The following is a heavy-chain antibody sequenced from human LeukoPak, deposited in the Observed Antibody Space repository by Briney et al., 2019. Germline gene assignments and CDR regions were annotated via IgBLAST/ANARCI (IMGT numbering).Heavy chain of an antibody. Sequence: GGSLRLSCAASGFTFSNYALHWVRQAPGKGLEWLAVVSYDGSNKYYADSVKGRFTISRDNSKNMLYLQMNTLRAEDTAVYYCTSSRYSINWPDYWGQGTLVTVSS. CDR2: VSYDGSNK. D-gene: IGHD6-13*01. CDR3: TSSRYSINWPDY. V-gene: IGHV3-30-3*01. J-gene: IGHJ4*02. CDR1: GFTFSNYA.